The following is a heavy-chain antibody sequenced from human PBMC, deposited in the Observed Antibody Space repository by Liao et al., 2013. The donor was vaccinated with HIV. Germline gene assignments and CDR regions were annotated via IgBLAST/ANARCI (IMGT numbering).Heavy chain of an antibody. V-gene: IGHV4-34*01. Sequence: QVQLQQWGAGLLKPSETLSLTCAVYGGSFSQYYWSWIRQPPGNGAWSGLGKVNHSGSATYSPSLKSRVTISVDSSRNQFSLNLTSVTAADTAVYYCAREAHYGSGSGTWNFDLWGRGALVTVSS. CDR1: GGSFSQYY. D-gene: IGHD3-10*01. CDR2: VNHSGSA. J-gene: IGHJ2*01. CDR3: AREAHYGSGSGTWNFDL.